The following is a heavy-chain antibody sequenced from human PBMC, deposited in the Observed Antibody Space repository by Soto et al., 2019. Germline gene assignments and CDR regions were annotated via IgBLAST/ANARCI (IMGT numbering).Heavy chain of an antibody. CDR2: ISGSGGST. J-gene: IGHJ4*02. CDR1: GFTFSSYA. CDR3: TTGIYYEILTGYHNVAY. Sequence: GGSLRLSCAASGFTFSSYAMSWVRQAPGKGLEWVSAISGSGGSTYYADSVKSRFTISRDNSKNTLNLQMHSLRAEDTAVYYCTTGIYYEILTGYHNVAYRRQGGLLTTSS. D-gene: IGHD3-9*01. V-gene: IGHV3-23*01.